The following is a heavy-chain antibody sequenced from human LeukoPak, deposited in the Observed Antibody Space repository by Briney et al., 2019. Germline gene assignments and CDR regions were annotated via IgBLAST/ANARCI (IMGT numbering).Heavy chain of an antibody. V-gene: IGHV4-30-4*08. J-gene: IGHJ3*02. D-gene: IGHD2-2*01. CDR3: ARDGCSSTSCYFGHAFDI. CDR1: GGSISSGDYY. CDR2: IYYSGST. Sequence: PSETLSLTCTVSGGSISSGDYYWSWIRQPPGKGLEWIGYIYYSGSTYYNPSLKSRVTISVDTSKNQFSLKLSSVTAADTAVYYCARDGCSSTSCYFGHAFDIWSQGTMVTVSS.